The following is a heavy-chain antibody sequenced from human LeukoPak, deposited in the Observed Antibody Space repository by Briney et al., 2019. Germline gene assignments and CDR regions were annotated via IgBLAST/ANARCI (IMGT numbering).Heavy chain of an antibody. CDR2: INHSGST. D-gene: IGHD4-17*01. V-gene: IGHV4-34*01. CDR1: GGSFSGYY. J-gene: IGHJ4*02. CDR3: ARHFSVWRMVRMTTATYYFDY. Sequence: SETLSLTCAVYGGSFSGYYWSWIRQPPGKGLEWIGEINHSGSTNYNPSLKSRVTISVDTSKNQFSLKLSSVTAADTAVYYCARHFSVWRMVRMTTATYYFDYWGQGTLVTVSS.